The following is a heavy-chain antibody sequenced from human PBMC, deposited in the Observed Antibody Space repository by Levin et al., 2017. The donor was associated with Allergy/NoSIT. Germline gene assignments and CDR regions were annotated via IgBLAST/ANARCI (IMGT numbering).Heavy chain of an antibody. CDR1: GGSISGYY. J-gene: IGHJ4*02. CDR2: IYYSGST. D-gene: IGHD4-23*01. V-gene: IGHV4-59*08. Sequence: SETLSLTCSVSGGSISGYYWSWIRQPPGKGLEWIGYIYYSGSTNYNPSLKSRLTISVDTSKNQFSLKLSSVTAADTAVYYWARLATVVTPSSHYYFDYWGQGTLVTVSS. CDR3: ARLATVVTPSSHYYFDY.